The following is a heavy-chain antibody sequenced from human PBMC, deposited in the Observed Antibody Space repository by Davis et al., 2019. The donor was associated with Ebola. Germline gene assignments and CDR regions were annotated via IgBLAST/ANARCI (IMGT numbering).Heavy chain of an antibody. CDR1: EVTLSERW. D-gene: IGHD2-15*01. CDR2: INEDGSQI. V-gene: IGHV3-7*01. J-gene: IGHJ6*02. CDR3: AKDYWPHSDYHYGMDV. Sequence: GESLKISCAASEVTLSERWMGWLRQAPGKGLEWVADINEDGSQIKYVDSVRGRFTISRDNAKNSLYLQMNSLRAEDTAVYYCAKDYWPHSDYHYGMDVWGQGTTVTVSS.